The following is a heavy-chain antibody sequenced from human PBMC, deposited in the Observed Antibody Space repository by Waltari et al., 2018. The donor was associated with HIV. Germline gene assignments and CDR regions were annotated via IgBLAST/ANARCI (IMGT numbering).Heavy chain of an antibody. CDR2: IYSSGKT. V-gene: IGHV3-53*01. Sequence: EVQLVASGGGLLQPAGSLKLSCAPSGFTASSHYMSWVRQAPGKGLEWVSVIYSSGKTYYADSVKGRFTISRDNSKNTLYLQMNRLRVEDTAVYYCDMYYYDSSGYSAAVWGQGTTVTVSS. J-gene: IGHJ6*02. D-gene: IGHD3-22*01. CDR1: GFTASSHY. CDR3: DMYYYDSSGYSAAV.